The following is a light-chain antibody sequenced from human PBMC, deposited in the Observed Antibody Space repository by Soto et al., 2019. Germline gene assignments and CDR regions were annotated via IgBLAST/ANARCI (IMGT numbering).Light chain of an antibody. CDR2: DAY. Sequence: AIQLTQAPSSLSASVGDRFPITCLASQRVGSDLAWYQQKAVKAPHLLIYDAYTLHSGVTSRFRGSGSGTHFTLTVSGLQPEDFTTYYCLQSRDYPFTFGQGTRLEIK. CDR1: QRVGSD. J-gene: IGKJ5*01. CDR3: LQSRDYPFT. V-gene: IGKV1-6*01.